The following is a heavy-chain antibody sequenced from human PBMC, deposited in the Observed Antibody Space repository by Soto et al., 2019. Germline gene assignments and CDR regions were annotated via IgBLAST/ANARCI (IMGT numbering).Heavy chain of an antibody. J-gene: IGHJ4*02. CDR1: GFTFGSYW. V-gene: IGHV3-7*01. CDR2: IKQDGSEK. CDR3: ANAPSITMVRGVINRGDY. D-gene: IGHD3-10*01. Sequence: GGSLRLSCAASGFTFGSYWMSWVRQAPGKGLEWVANIKQDGSEKYYVDSVKGRFTISRDNAKNSLYLQMNSLRAEDTAVYYCANAPSITMVRGVINRGDYWGQGTLVTVSS.